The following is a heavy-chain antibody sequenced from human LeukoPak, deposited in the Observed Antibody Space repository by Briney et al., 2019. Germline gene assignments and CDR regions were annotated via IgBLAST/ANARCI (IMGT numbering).Heavy chain of an antibody. Sequence: ASETLSLTCAVYGGSFSGYYWSWIRQPPGKGLEWIGEVNHSGSTNYNPSLKSRVTISVDTSKNQFSLKLSSVTAADTAVYYCARVYYGSGSQGDYFDYWGQGTLVTVSS. V-gene: IGHV4-34*01. D-gene: IGHD3-10*01. J-gene: IGHJ4*02. CDR3: ARVYYGSGSQGDYFDY. CDR1: GGSFSGYY. CDR2: VNHSGST.